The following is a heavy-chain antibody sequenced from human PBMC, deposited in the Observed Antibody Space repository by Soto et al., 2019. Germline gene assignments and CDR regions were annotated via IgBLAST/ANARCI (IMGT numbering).Heavy chain of an antibody. V-gene: IGHV4-59*01. D-gene: IGHD4-4*01. CDR3: ARDHTVTTSHYYYYYMDV. Sequence: SETLSLTCTVSGGSISSYYWSWIRQPPGKGLEWIGYIYYSGSTNYNPSLKSRVTISVDTSKSQFSLKLSSVTAADTAVYYCARDHTVTTSHYYYYYMDVWGKGTTVTVSS. CDR2: IYYSGST. CDR1: GGSISSYY. J-gene: IGHJ6*03.